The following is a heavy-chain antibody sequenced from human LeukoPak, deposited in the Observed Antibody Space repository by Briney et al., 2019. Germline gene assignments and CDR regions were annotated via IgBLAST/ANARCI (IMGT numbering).Heavy chain of an antibody. D-gene: IGHD5-18*01. CDR1: GFTFSSYS. CDR2: ISSSSSYI. V-gene: IGHV3-21*04. CDR3: AKVSYGYPDAFDI. Sequence: GGSLRLSCAASGFTFSSYSMNWVRQAPGKGLECVSSISSSSSYIYYADSVKGRFTISRDNAKNSLYLQMNSLRAEDTAVYYCAKVSYGYPDAFDIWGQGTMVTVSS. J-gene: IGHJ3*02.